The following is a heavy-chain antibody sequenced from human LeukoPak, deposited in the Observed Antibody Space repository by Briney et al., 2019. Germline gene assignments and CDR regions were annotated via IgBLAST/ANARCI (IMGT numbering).Heavy chain of an antibody. D-gene: IGHD6-13*01. Sequence: GGSLRLSCEASGFIFSSYSMSWVRQAPGKGLEWVSAITGTGGSPYSADSVKGRFTISRDNSKNTLYLQMNSLRAEDTAVYYCARLRSSSWPDYWGQGTLVNVSS. V-gene: IGHV3-23*01. CDR3: ARLRSSSWPDY. CDR1: GFIFSSYS. CDR2: ITGTGGSP. J-gene: IGHJ4*02.